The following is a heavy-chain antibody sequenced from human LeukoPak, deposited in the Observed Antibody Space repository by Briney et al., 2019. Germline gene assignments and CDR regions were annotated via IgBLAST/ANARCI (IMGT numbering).Heavy chain of an antibody. CDR1: GFTFSSYG. CDR3: ANVDTAMGTFDY. V-gene: IGHV3-30*18. J-gene: IGHJ4*02. CDR2: ISYDGSNK. D-gene: IGHD5-18*01. Sequence: GGSLRLSCAASGFTFSSYGMHWVRQAPGKGLEGGAVISYDGSNKYYADSVKGGFTISRDNSNNTLHLQMNSLRAEDTAVYYCANVDTAMGTFDYWGQGTLVTVSS.